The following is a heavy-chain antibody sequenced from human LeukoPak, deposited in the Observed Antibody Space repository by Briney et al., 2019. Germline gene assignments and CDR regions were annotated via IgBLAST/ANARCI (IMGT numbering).Heavy chain of an antibody. V-gene: IGHV5-51*01. CDR3: ARLSRGLATTKGYMDV. D-gene: IGHD1-26*01. CDR2: IDPGDSDT. J-gene: IGHJ6*03. Sequence: GESLKISCEGSGYIFTAYWIGWVRHMPGKGLEWMGIIDPGDSDTRYSPSLQGQVTISADKSINTAYLQWSSLKASDTAMYYCARLSRGLATTKGYMDVWGKGTTVTVSS. CDR1: GYIFTAYW.